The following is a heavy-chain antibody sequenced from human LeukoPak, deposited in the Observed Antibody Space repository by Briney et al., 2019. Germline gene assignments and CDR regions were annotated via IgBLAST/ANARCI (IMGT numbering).Heavy chain of an antibody. CDR2: VYYTGST. CDR3: ASNTGTVFDY. D-gene: IGHD7-27*01. CDR1: GDFITAYY. Sequence: PSETLSLTCTVSGDFITAYYWSWIRQPPGRGLKWLGYVYYTGSTEYNPSLRSRVTISLEMSKHQFSLNLTSVTAADTAVYYCASNTGTVFDYWGQGALVTVSS. J-gene: IGHJ4*02. V-gene: IGHV4-59*01.